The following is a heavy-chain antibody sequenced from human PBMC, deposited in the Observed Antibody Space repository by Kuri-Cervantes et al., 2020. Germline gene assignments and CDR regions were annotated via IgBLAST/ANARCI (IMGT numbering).Heavy chain of an antibody. D-gene: IGHD4-23*01. CDR3: ARGLNYGNSPFDY. CDR1: GHSISSGYS. V-gene: IGHV4-38-2*01. Sequence: SETLSLTCVVSGHSISSGYSWGWIRQPPGKGLEWIGSIYYNGNTHNNPSLKSRVTIPVDTSKNQFSLRLSSVTAADTAVYYCARGLNYGNSPFDYWGQGTLVTVSS. J-gene: IGHJ4*02. CDR2: IYYNGNT.